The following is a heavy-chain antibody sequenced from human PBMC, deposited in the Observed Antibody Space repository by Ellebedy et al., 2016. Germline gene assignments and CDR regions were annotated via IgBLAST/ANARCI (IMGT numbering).Heavy chain of an antibody. Sequence: SLKISXAASGFTFDDYGMHWVRQAPGKGLEWVSSISWNSGSTGYGDSVKGRFNISRDNAKNSLYLQMNSLSAEDTAFYYCAKDRDRWSNFDYWGQGILVTVSS. CDR2: ISWNSGST. J-gene: IGHJ4*02. CDR1: GFTFDDYG. CDR3: AKDRDRWSNFDY. V-gene: IGHV3-9*01. D-gene: IGHD4-23*01.